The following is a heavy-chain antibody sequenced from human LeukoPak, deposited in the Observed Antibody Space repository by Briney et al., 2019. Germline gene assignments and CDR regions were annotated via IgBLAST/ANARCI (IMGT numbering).Heavy chain of an antibody. V-gene: IGHV4-39*01. J-gene: IGHJ4*02. D-gene: IGHD6-13*01. CDR3: ARQEMEQQLVDHFDY. Sequence: SETLSFTCTVSGGSISSSSYYWGWIRQPPGTGLEWIGSIYYSGSTYYNPSLKSRVTISVDTSKNQFSLKLSSVTAADTAVYYCARQEMEQQLVDHFDYWGQGTLVTVSS. CDR2: IYYSGST. CDR1: GGSISSSSYY.